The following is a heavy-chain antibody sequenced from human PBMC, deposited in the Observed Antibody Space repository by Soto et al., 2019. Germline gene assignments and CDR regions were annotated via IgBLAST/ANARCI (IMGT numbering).Heavy chain of an antibody. D-gene: IGHD6-13*01. Sequence: GASVKVSCKASGYTFTSYAMHWVRQAPGQRLEWMGWINAGNGNTKYSQKFQGRVTITRDTSASTAYMELSSLRSEDTAVYYCARVRGYSSLPDDYYYYGMDVWGQGTTVTVSS. CDR2: INAGNGNT. CDR1: GYTFTSYA. J-gene: IGHJ6*02. CDR3: ARVRGYSSLPDDYYYYGMDV. V-gene: IGHV1-3*01.